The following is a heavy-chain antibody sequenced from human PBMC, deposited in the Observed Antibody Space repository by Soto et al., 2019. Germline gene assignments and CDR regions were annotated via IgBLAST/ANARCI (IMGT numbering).Heavy chain of an antibody. J-gene: IGHJ5*02. CDR2: IIPIFGTA. D-gene: IGHD3-10*01. V-gene: IGHV1-69*05. CDR1: GGTFSSYA. CDR3: ARSKLWFGEFRWFDP. Sequence: GASVKVSCKASGGTFSSYAISWVRQAPGQGLEWMGGIIPIFGTANYAQKFQGRVTITRDTSASTAYMELSSLRSEDTAVYYCARSKLWFGEFRWFDPWGQGTLVTVSS.